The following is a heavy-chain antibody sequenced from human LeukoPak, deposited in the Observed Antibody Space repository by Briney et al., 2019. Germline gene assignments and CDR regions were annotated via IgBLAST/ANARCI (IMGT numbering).Heavy chain of an antibody. J-gene: IGHJ5*02. V-gene: IGHV4-31*03. Sequence: SQTLSLTCTVSGGSISSGGYNWTWIRQHPGKGLEWIGYIYYSGNTYYNPSLESRVTISVDTSKNQFSLRLNSVTAADTAVYYCARRLRYCTNGVCYYPFDPWGQGTLVTVSS. CDR3: ARRLRYCTNGVCYYPFDP. CDR2: IYYSGNT. CDR1: GGSISSGGYN. D-gene: IGHD2-8*01.